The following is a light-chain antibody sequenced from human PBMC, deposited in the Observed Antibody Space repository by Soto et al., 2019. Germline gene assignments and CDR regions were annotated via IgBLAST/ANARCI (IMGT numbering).Light chain of an antibody. CDR2: KAS. V-gene: IGKV1-5*03. CDR1: QSINNL. J-gene: IGKJ4*02. CDR3: QQYYSYSP. Sequence: DIQMTQSPSTLSASVGDRVTITCRASQSINNLLAWYQQKPGKAPKLLIYKASSLESGAPSRFSGNGSGTEFTLTISSLQPDDFATYYCQQYYSYSPFGGGTKVEIK.